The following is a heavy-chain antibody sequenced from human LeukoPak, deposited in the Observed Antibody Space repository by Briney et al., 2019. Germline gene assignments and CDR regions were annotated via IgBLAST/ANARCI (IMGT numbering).Heavy chain of an antibody. CDR2: INSGGSGT. V-gene: IGHV3-74*01. Sequence: GGSLRLSCAASGFTFSSYWMHWVRQTPGKGLVWVSRINSGGSGTSYADSVEGRFTISRDNAKNSLYLQMNSLRDEDTALYYCAKDITGGRSSPYFDSWGQGTLVTVSS. CDR1: GFTFSSYW. CDR3: AKDITGGRSSPYFDS. D-gene: IGHD1-14*01. J-gene: IGHJ4*02.